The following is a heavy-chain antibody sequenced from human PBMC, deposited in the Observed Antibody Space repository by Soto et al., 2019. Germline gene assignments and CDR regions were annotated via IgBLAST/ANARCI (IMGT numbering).Heavy chain of an antibody. Sequence: GGSLRLSCAASGFTFSSFARSWVRQAPGKGLEWVSTINKSGGSTYYADSVKGRFTISRDNSKNMLFLQINGLRAEDTAVYYCAKDPPTTGTTFDYWGRGTLVTVSS. D-gene: IGHD1-1*01. CDR1: GFTFSSFA. J-gene: IGHJ4*02. CDR2: INKSGGST. V-gene: IGHV3-23*01. CDR3: AKDPPTTGTTFDY.